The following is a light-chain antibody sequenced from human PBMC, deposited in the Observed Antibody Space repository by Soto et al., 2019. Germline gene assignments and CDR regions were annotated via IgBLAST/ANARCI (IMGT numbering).Light chain of an antibody. J-gene: IGKJ5*01. CDR3: QHYAGGSRIT. V-gene: IGKV3-20*01. CDR1: QSVKSSY. Sequence: EIVLTQSPGTLSLSPGERATLPCRASQSVKSSYLAWYQHKPGQAPRLLIYGTSSRATGIPDRFSGSGSGTDFTLTISRLEPEDFALYYCQHYAGGSRITFGKGTRLEI. CDR2: GTS.